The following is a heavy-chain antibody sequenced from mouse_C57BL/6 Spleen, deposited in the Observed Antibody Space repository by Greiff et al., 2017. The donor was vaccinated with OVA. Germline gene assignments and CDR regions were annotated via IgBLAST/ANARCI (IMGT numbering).Heavy chain of an antibody. J-gene: IGHJ2*01. CDR2: ISSGGSYT. V-gene: IGHV5-6*01. CDR3: ARGFDY. Sequence: EVKVVESGGDLVKPGGSLKLSCAASGFTFSSYGMSWVRQTPDKRLEWVATISSGGSYTYYPDSVKGRFTISRDNAKNTLYLQMSSLKSEDTAMYYCARGFDYWGQGTTLTVSS. CDR1: GFTFSSYG.